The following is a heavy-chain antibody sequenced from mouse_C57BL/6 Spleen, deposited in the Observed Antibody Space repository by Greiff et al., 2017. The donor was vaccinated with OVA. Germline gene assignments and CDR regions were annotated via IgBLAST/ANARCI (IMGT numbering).Heavy chain of an antibody. CDR2: IYPGSGST. CDR3: ASGTGYFDY. V-gene: IGHV1-55*01. D-gene: IGHD3-3*01. Sequence: QVQLKQSGAELVKPGASVKMSCKASGYTFTSYWITWVKQRPGQGLEWIGDIYPGSGSTNYNEKFKSKATLTVDTSSSTAYMQLSSLTSEDSAVYYCASGTGYFDYWGQGTTLTVSS. J-gene: IGHJ2*01. CDR1: GYTFTSYW.